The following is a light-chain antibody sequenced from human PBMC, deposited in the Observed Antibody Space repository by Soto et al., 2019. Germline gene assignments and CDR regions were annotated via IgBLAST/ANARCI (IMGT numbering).Light chain of an antibody. Sequence: QSALTQPPSASGSPGQSVTISCTGTSSDVGRYNYISWYQQHPGKAPKLMIYEVSKRPSGVPDRFSGSKSGNTASLTVSGLQAEDEADYYCSSYAGSSHYVFGTGTQLTV. J-gene: IGLJ1*01. CDR2: EVS. CDR3: SSYAGSSHYV. CDR1: SSDVGRYNY. V-gene: IGLV2-8*01.